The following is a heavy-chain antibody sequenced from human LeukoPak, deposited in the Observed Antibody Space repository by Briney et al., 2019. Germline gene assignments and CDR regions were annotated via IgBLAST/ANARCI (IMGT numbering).Heavy chain of an antibody. CDR3: ARDQGLLVVAGRFGY. Sequence: GGSLRLSCAASGFTFSSYSMNWVRQAPGKGLEWVSSISSSNSYIYNADSVKGRFTISRDNAKISLYLQMNSLRAEDTAVYYCARDQGLLVVAGRFGYWGQGTLVTVSS. J-gene: IGHJ4*02. CDR1: GFTFSSYS. D-gene: IGHD6-19*01. CDR2: ISSSNSYI. V-gene: IGHV3-21*01.